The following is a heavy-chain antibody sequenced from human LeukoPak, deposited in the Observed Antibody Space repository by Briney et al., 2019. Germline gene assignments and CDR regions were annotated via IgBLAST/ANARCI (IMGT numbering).Heavy chain of an antibody. CDR3: ARHYGP. D-gene: IGHD3-10*01. CDR2: IYDSGST. V-gene: IGHV4-39*01. Sequence: GKGLEWIGSIYDSGSTYYNPSLKSPVTISVDTSKNHFSLKLNSVTAADTAVYYCARHYGPWGQGTLVTVSS. J-gene: IGHJ5*02.